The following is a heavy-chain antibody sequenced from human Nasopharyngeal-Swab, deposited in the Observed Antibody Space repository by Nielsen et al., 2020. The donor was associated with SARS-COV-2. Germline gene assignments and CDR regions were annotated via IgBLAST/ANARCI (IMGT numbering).Heavy chain of an antibody. CDR1: GFTFSSYW. CDR3: ARPGSSGSYDAFDI. Sequence: GESLKISCAASGFTFSSYWMHWVRQAPGKGLVWVSRINSDGSSTRDADSVKGRFTISGDSAKNTLYLQMNSLRAEDTAVYYCARPGSSGSYDAFDIWGQGTMVTVSS. J-gene: IGHJ3*02. D-gene: IGHD6-19*01. CDR2: INSDGSST. V-gene: IGHV3-74*01.